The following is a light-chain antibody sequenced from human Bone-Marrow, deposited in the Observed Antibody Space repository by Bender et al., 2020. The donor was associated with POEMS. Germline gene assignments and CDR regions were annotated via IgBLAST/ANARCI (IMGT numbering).Light chain of an antibody. V-gene: IGLV2-23*02. Sequence: QSALTQPASVSGSPGQSITISCTGTSSDIGRYNLVSWYQQLPGNAPKLIIFEVSKRPSGVSDRFSGSKSGNTASLTISGLQAEDEADYYCAVWDDSLNGWVFGGGTKLTVL. CDR1: SSDIGRYNL. CDR3: AVWDDSLNGWV. CDR2: EVS. J-gene: IGLJ3*02.